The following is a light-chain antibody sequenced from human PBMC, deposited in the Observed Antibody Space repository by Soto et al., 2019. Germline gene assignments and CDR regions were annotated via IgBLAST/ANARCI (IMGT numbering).Light chain of an antibody. V-gene: IGKV3-20*01. J-gene: IGKJ5*01. CDR2: GAS. Sequence: EIVLTQSPGTLSLSPGERATLSCRASQSISSSYLAWYQQKPGQAPRLLIYGASSRATGIPDRFSGSGSGTDFTLTINRLEPEDFAVFYCQQYGSSPITFGQGTRLEIK. CDR3: QQYGSSPIT. CDR1: QSISSSY.